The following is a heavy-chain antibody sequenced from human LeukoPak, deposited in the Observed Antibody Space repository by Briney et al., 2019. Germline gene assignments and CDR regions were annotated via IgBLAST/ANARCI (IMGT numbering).Heavy chain of an antibody. CDR2: INHSGST. J-gene: IGHJ3*02. CDR3: ARVPRGGSENDAFDI. V-gene: IGHV4-34*01. CDR1: GGSFSGYY. D-gene: IGHD2-15*01. Sequence: PSETLSLTCAVYGGSFSGYYWSWIRQPPGRGLEWIGEINHSGSTNYNPSLKSRVTISVDTSKNQFSLKLSSVTAVDTAVYYCARVPRGGSENDAFDIWGQGTMVTVSS.